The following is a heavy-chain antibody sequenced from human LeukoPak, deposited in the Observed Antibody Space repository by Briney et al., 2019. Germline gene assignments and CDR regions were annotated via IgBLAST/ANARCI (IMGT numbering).Heavy chain of an antibody. CDR3: AKTSQGTLYDAFDI. D-gene: IGHD2-15*01. CDR1: GFTFSSFG. J-gene: IGHJ3*02. CDR2: ISGSGGAT. Sequence: GGSLRLSCAASGFTFSSFGMSWVRQAPGKGLDWVSTISGSGGATYYADSVKGRFTISRDNSKNTLHLQMNSLRAEDTAVYYCAKTSQGTLYDAFDIWGQGTMVTVSS. V-gene: IGHV3-23*01.